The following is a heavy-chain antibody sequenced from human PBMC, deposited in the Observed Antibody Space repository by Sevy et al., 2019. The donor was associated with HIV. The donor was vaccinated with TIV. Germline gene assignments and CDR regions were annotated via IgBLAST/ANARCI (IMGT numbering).Heavy chain of an antibody. CDR3: ARETPIQPHSFDI. CDR1: GGSISSGGYY. J-gene: IGHJ3*02. V-gene: IGHV4-31*03. D-gene: IGHD5-18*01. Sequence: SETLCLTCTVSGGSISSGGYYWSWIRQHPGKGLEWIGYIYYSGSTYYNPSLKSRVTISVDTSKNQFSLKLSSVTAADTAVYYCARETPIQPHSFDIWGQGTMVTVSS. CDR2: IYYSGST.